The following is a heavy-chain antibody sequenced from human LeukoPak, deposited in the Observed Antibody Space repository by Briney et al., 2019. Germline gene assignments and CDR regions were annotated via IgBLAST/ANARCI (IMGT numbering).Heavy chain of an antibody. CDR1: GFSFSSYW. CDR2: IKSDGSGT. CDR3: ARGDYDGSGY. D-gene: IGHD4-23*01. Sequence: SGGSLRLSCTASGFSFSSYWMHWVRQAPGKGLVWVSRIKSDGSGTTYADSVKGRFTISRDNAKNTVYLQMNSVRAEGTAVYFCARGDYDGSGYWGQGTLVTVSS. J-gene: IGHJ4*02. V-gene: IGHV3-74*01.